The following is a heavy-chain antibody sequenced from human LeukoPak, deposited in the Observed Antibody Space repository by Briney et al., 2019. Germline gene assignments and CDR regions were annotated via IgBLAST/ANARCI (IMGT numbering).Heavy chain of an antibody. CDR3: ARRVTIPGIAAAATIYFQH. CDR2: MNPNSGNT. V-gene: IGHV1-8*01. CDR1: GYTFTSYD. Sequence: GASVKVSCKASGYTFTSYDINWVRQATGQGLEWMGWMNPNSGNTGYAQKFQGRVTMTRNTSISTAYMELSSLRSEDTAVYYCARRVTIPGIAAAATIYFQHWGQGTLVTVSS. J-gene: IGHJ1*01. D-gene: IGHD6-13*01.